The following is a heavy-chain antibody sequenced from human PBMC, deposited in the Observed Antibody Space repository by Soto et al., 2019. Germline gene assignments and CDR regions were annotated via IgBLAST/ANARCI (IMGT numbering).Heavy chain of an antibody. D-gene: IGHD6-6*01. CDR2: IYYSGST. CDR3: ARDLGLVLEYSSSPLSYYGMDV. J-gene: IGHJ6*02. Sequence: SETLSLTCTVSGGTISSWYWSWIGQPPGKGLEWIGYIYYSGSTNCNPSLKSRVTISVDTSKNQFSLKLSSVTAADTAVYYCARDLGLVLEYSSSPLSYYGMDVWGQGPTVTVS. CDR1: GGTISSWY. V-gene: IGHV4-59*12.